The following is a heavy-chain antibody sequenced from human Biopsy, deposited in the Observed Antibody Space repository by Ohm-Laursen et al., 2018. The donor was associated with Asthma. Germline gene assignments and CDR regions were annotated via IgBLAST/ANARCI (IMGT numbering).Heavy chain of an antibody. D-gene: IGHD3-22*01. CDR1: GFAVSRGH. V-gene: IGHV3-53*01. CDR2: IYSGGTS. Sequence: SLRLSCAASGFAVSRGHMFWVRQAPGKGLEWVSVIYSGGTSHTAGSVRGRFTIPRDYSKNTLYLQMHSLRAEDTAVYYCARGDSSNWSHYYFDYWGQGTLVTVSS. J-gene: IGHJ4*02. CDR3: ARGDSSNWSHYYFDY.